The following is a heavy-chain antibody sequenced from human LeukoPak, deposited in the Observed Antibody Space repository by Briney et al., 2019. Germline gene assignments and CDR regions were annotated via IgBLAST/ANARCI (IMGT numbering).Heavy chain of an antibody. D-gene: IGHD3-9*01. CDR1: GGSFSGYY. J-gene: IGHJ4*02. CDR3: ARIMLTTPLYYFDY. CDR2: INHSGGT. Sequence: PSETLSLTCAVYGGSFSGYYWSWIRQPPGKGLEWIGEINHSGGTNYNPSLKSRVTISVDTSKNQFSLKLSSVTAADTAVYYCARIMLTTPLYYFDYWGQGTLVTVSS. V-gene: IGHV4-34*01.